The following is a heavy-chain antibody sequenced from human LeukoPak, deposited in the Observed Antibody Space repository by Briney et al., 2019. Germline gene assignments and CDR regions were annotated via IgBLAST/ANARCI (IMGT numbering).Heavy chain of an antibody. V-gene: IGHV3-23*01. D-gene: IGHD6-19*01. CDR2: ISGSGGST. J-gene: IGHJ4*02. Sequence: GGSLRLSCTASGFTFSSYAMSWVRQAPEKGLEWVSAISGSGGSTYYADSVKGRFTISRDNSKNTLYLQMNSLRAEDTAVYYCAKEEYSSGWNFDYWGQGTLVTVSS. CDR3: AKEEYSSGWNFDY. CDR1: GFTFSSYA.